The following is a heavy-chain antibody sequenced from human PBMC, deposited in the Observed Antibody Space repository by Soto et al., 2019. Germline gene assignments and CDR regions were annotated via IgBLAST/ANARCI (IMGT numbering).Heavy chain of an antibody. D-gene: IGHD7-27*01. J-gene: IGHJ6*03. CDR3: EREAHTNWGEASYYYYYYMDV. CDR1: GFTFSSYS. Sequence: GGSLRLSCAASGFTFSSYSMNWVRQAPGKGLEWVSYISSSSSNIYYADSVKGRFTISRDNAKNPLYLQMNSLRAEDTAVNYCEREAHTNWGEASYYYYYYMDVWGKGTTVTVSS. V-gene: IGHV3-21*05. CDR2: ISSSSSNI.